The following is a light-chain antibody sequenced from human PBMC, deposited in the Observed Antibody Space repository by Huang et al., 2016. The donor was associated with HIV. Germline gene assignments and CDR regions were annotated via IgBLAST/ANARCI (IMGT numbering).Light chain of an antibody. J-gene: IGKJ2*01. Sequence: IQLTQSPSSLSASVGDRVTITCRASQGIGTYLAWYQQKPGKAPKLLIYVASTLQSVVSSRFSGSGSGTDFTLTISSLQPEDVATYYCQQLNNYPYTFGQGINLEIK. CDR2: VAS. V-gene: IGKV1-9*01. CDR1: QGIGTY. CDR3: QQLNNYPYT.